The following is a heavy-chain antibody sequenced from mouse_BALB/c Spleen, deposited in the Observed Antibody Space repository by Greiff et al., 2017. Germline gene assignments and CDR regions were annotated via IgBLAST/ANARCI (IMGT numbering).Heavy chain of an antibody. J-gene: IGHJ2*01. CDR2: IDPANGNT. V-gene: IGHV14-3*02. Sequence: EVQLQHSGAELVKPGASVKLSCTASGFNIKDTYMHWVKQRPEQGLEWIGRIDPANGNTKYDPKFQGKATITADTSSNTAYLQLSSLTSEDTAVYYCAPLSTFDYWGQGTTLTVSS. D-gene: IGHD6-1*01. CDR1: GFNIKDTY. CDR3: APLSTFDY.